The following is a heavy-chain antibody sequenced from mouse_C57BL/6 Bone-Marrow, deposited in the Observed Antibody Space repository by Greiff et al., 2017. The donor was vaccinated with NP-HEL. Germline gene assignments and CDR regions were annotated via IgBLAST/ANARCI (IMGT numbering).Heavy chain of an antibody. CDR1: GYTFTDYY. V-gene: IGHV1-26*01. D-gene: IGHD1-1*01. J-gene: IGHJ2*01. Sequence: VQLQQSGPELVKPGASVKISCKASGYTFTDYYMNWVKQSHGKSLEWIGDINPNNGGTSYNQKFKGKATLTVDKSSSTAYMELRSLTSEDSAVYYCARYYYYGSSPYYFDYWGQGTTLTVSS. CDR2: INPNNGGT. CDR3: ARYYYYGSSPYYFDY.